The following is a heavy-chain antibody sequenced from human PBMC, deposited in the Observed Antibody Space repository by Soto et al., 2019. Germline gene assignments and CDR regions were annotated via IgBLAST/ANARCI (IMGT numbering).Heavy chain of an antibody. Sequence: ASVEVSCKASGGTFSSYAISWVRQAPGQGLEWMGGIIPIFGTANYAQKFQGRVTITADESTSTAYMELSSLRSEDTAVYYCARDRISYSYDSSGSYFAYWGQGTLVTVSS. CDR3: ARDRISYSYDSSGSYFAY. CDR1: GGTFSSYA. J-gene: IGHJ4*02. V-gene: IGHV1-69*13. D-gene: IGHD3-22*01. CDR2: IIPIFGTA.